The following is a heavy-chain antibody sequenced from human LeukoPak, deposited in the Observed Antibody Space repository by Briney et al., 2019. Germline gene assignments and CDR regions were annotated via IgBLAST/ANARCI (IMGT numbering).Heavy chain of an antibody. V-gene: IGHV4-59*01. CDR2: VSDTGDT. Sequence: SETLSLTCTVSGVSINGNYWTWIRQLPGKGLEWIGFVSDTGDTDYNPSLKSRLTISVDTSKSQLSLSLSSVTAADTALYYCARVFRGVVTSYWFDPWGQGTLVTVSS. CDR3: ARVFRGVVTSYWFDP. D-gene: IGHD3-3*01. J-gene: IGHJ5*02. CDR1: GVSINGNY.